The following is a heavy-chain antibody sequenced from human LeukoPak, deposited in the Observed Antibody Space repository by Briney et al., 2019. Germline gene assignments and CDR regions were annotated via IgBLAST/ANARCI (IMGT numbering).Heavy chain of an antibody. CDR2: IYYSGST. V-gene: IGHV4-39*01. CDR1: GGSISSSSYY. CDR3: ARHPRLLWFGLFDY. D-gene: IGHD3-10*01. Sequence: KPSETLSLTCTVSGGSISSSSYYWGWIRQPPGKGLEWIGSIYYSGSTYYNPSLKSRVTISADTSRNQFSLKLSSVTAADTAVYYCARHPRLLWFGLFDYWGQGTLVTVSS. J-gene: IGHJ4*02.